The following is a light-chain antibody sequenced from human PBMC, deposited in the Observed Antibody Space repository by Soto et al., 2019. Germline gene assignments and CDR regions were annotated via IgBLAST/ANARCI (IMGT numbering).Light chain of an antibody. V-gene: IGKV3-20*01. CDR2: GVS. CDR1: QSVSSNF. J-gene: IGKJ5*01. CDR3: QQYANSPIT. Sequence: EIVLTQSPGTLSLSPGESATXXCRASQSVSSNFLAWYQQKPGQAPRLLIYGVSSRASGIPDRFFGSGSGTDFTLTINRLEPEDFAVYYCQQYANSPITFGQGTRLEI.